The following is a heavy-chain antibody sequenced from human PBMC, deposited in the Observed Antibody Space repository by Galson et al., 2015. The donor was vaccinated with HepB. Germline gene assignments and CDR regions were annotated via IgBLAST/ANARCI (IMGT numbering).Heavy chain of an antibody. CDR2: ISSSSSYI. Sequence: SLRLSCAASGFTFSSYSMNWVRQAPGKGLEWVSSISSSSSYIYYADSVKGRFTISRDNAKNSLYLQMNSLRAEDTAVYYCARGAITIFGVARGWFDPWGQGTLVTVSS. V-gene: IGHV3-21*04. CDR3: ARGAITIFGVARGWFDP. D-gene: IGHD3-3*01. CDR1: GFTFSSYS. J-gene: IGHJ5*02.